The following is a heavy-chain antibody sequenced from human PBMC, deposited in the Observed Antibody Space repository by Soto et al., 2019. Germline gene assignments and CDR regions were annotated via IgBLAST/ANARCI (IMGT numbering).Heavy chain of an antibody. J-gene: IGHJ4*02. Sequence: EVQLVQSGAEVKKPGESLKISCKGSGYSFTSYRIAWVRQMPGKGLAWMGIIYPGDSDTRYSPSFQGQVTISADKSTSTAYLQRSSLKASDTAMYYCARPTYNSGWPEPAFDSWGQGTLVTVSS. CDR2: IYPGDSDT. CDR3: ARPTYNSGWPEPAFDS. V-gene: IGHV5-51*03. CDR1: GYSFTSYR. D-gene: IGHD6-19*01.